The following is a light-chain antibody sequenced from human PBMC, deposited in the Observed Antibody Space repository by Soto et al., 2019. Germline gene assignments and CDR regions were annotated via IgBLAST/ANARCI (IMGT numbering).Light chain of an antibody. V-gene: IGLV1-47*01. Sequence: QPVLTQPPSASGTPAQRVTISCSGSSSNIGSNYVYWYQQLPGTAPKLLIYRNNQRPSGVPDRFSGSKSGTSASLAISGLRSEDEADYYCAAWDDSLSGPVFGGGTKLTVL. J-gene: IGLJ3*02. CDR2: RNN. CDR1: SSNIGSNY. CDR3: AAWDDSLSGPV.